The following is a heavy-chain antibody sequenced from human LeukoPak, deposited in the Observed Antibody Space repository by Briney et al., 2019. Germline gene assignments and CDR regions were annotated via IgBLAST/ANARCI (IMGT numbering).Heavy chain of an antibody. CDR1: GFTFSSYE. J-gene: IGHJ4*02. D-gene: IGHD5-18*01. Sequence: PGGSLRLPCAVSGFTFSSYEMNWVRQAPGKGLEWVSYISSSGTTKYYADSVKGRFTISRDNVKNSLYLQMNSLRAEDTAVYYCARDRGLNSYGLDYWGQGTLVTVSS. V-gene: IGHV3-48*03. CDR3: ARDRGLNSYGLDY. CDR2: ISSSGTTK.